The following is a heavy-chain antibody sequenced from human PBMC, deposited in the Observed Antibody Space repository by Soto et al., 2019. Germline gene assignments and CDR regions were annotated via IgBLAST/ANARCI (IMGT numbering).Heavy chain of an antibody. V-gene: IGHV3-66*01. Sequence: GWALRHSCAAAGFAVSSNYMSLVRQAPGKGLEWVSVIYSGGSTYYADSVKGRFTISRDNSKNTLYLQMNSLRAEDTAVYYCARSSGWYFDYWGQGTLVTVSS. D-gene: IGHD6-19*01. CDR1: GFAVSSNY. CDR2: IYSGGST. CDR3: ARSSGWYFDY. J-gene: IGHJ4*02.